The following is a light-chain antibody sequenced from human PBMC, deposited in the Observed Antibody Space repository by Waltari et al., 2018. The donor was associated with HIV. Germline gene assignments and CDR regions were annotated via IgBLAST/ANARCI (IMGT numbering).Light chain of an antibody. Sequence: DIQMTQSPSSLSASVGGRVTVTCRASRDISRSLNWYQQTPGEAPKLLIYAASSLQSGVPSRFSGSGSGTDFTLTISSLQPEDFATYYCQQSSRTPYTFGQGTKLEIK. CDR2: AAS. CDR3: QQSSRTPYT. V-gene: IGKV1-39*01. J-gene: IGKJ2*01. CDR1: RDISRS.